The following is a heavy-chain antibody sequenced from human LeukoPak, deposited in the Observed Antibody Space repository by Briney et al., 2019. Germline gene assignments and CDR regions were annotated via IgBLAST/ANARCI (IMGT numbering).Heavy chain of an antibody. CDR1: GGSFSGYY. CDR2: INHSGST. Sequence: ASETLSLTCAVYGGSFSGYYWSWIRQPPGKGLEWIGEINHSGSTNYNPSLKSRVTISVDTSKNQFSLKLSSVTAADTAVYYCATQLTYYDFWSGYYTNDYWGQGTLVTVSS. V-gene: IGHV4-34*01. CDR3: ATQLTYYDFWSGYYTNDY. J-gene: IGHJ4*02. D-gene: IGHD3-3*01.